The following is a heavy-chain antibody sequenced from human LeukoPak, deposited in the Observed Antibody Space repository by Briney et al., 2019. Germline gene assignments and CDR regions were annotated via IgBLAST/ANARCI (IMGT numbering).Heavy chain of an antibody. V-gene: IGHV3-21*01. J-gene: IGHJ4*02. Sequence: SGGSLRLSCAASGFSFSSYNMNWVRQAPGKGLEWVSSISSSSSYIYYADSVKGRFTISRDNAKNSLYLQMNSLRAEDTAVYYCARDRYYGSGSSSWYYFDYWGQGTLVTVSS. CDR3: ARDRYYGSGSSSWYYFDY. CDR2: ISSSSSYI. CDR1: GFSFSSYN. D-gene: IGHD3-10*01.